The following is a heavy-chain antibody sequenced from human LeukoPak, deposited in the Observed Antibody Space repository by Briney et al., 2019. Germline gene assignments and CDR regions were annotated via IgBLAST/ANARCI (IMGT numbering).Heavy chain of an antibody. CDR2: MNPNSGNT. CDR3: ASWFYDSSGYYFSGFDP. Sequence: ASVKVSCKASGYTFTSYDINWVRQATGQGLEWMGWMNPNSGNTGYAQKFQGRVTMTRNTSISTAYRELSSLRSEDTAVYYCASWFYDSSGYYFSGFDPWGQGTLVTVSS. D-gene: IGHD3-22*01. V-gene: IGHV1-8*01. J-gene: IGHJ5*02. CDR1: GYTFTSYD.